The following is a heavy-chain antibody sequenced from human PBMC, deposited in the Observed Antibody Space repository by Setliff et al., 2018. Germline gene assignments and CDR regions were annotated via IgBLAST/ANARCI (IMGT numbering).Heavy chain of an antibody. Sequence: GSLRLSCTASGLSYINDWVNWVRQAPGKGLEWRASINPHGSEKYYADSVKGRFTISRDNAKNSLSLQMNNLRVEDTAVYYCAKPVLSPFDYWGQGTLVTVSS. CDR3: AKPVLSPFDY. J-gene: IGHJ4*02. CDR2: INPHGSEK. V-gene: IGHV3-7*01. D-gene: IGHD2-2*01. CDR1: GLSYINDW.